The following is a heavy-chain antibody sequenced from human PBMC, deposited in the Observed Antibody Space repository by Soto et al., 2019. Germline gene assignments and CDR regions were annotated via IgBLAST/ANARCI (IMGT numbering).Heavy chain of an antibody. D-gene: IGHD1-26*01. Sequence: ASVKVSCKASGYTFTSYYMHWVRQAPGQGLEWMEIINPSGGSTSYAQKFQGRVTMTRDTSTSTVYMELSSLRSEDTAVYYCARVGGDPYWYFDLWGRGTLVTVSS. J-gene: IGHJ2*01. CDR2: INPSGGST. CDR1: GYTFTSYY. V-gene: IGHV1-46*03. CDR3: ARVGGDPYWYFDL.